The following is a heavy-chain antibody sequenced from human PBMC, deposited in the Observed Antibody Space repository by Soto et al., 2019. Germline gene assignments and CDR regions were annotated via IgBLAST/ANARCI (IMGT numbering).Heavy chain of an antibody. CDR3: TPRRAYSYCAIIGGYWFDP. V-gene: IGHV4-30-4*01. D-gene: IGHD5-18*01. J-gene: IGHJ5*02. CDR2: IYYNRDT. CDR1: AGAISSGANY. Sequence: QVQLQESGPGLVKPSQTLSLTCTVSAGAISSGANYWTWIRQSPGKGLGWIGSIYYNRDTNYKPSLQGRLTMSVDTSKNQFSLNLSAVTAADTAVYYCTPRRAYSYCAIIGGYWFDPWGQGTMVTVSS.